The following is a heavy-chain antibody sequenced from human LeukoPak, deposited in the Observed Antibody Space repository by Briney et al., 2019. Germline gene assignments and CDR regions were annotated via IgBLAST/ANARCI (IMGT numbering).Heavy chain of an antibody. Sequence: SEALSLTCSVWGGSISSGGYYGSWIRQPPGKGVEWIGYISHSGSTYYKPSLKSRVTISVDRSKNTFSLKLSSVTAADTAVYYCARTLNYYDSSGHFDYWGQGTLVTVSS. D-gene: IGHD3-22*01. CDR3: ARTLNYYDSSGHFDY. J-gene: IGHJ4*02. V-gene: IGHV4-30-2*01. CDR2: ISHSGST. CDR1: GGSISSGGYY.